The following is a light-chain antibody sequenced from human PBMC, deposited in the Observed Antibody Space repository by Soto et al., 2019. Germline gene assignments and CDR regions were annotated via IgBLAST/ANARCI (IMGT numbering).Light chain of an antibody. J-gene: IGLJ3*02. CDR3: QTWGTGSVV. Sequence: QSVLTQSPSASASLEASVKLTCTLSSGHSNFAIAWHQQQPEKGPRYLMKLNSDGSHIKGDGIPDRFSGSSSGAERYLTISSLQSEDEADYYCQTWGTGSVVFGGGTKLTVL. CDR2: LNSDGSH. CDR1: SGHSNFA. V-gene: IGLV4-69*01.